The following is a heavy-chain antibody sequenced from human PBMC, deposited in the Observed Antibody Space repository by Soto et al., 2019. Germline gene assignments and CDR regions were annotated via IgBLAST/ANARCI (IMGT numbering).Heavy chain of an antibody. CDR1: GYTFTGYY. CDR2: INPNSGGT. V-gene: IGHV1-2*04. Sequence: ASVKVSCKASGYTFTGYYVHWVREDAGQGLEWMGWINPNSGGTNYAQKFQGWVTMTRDTSISTAYMELSRLRSDDTAVYYCARDILSTAVTRNQSYYFDYWGQGTLVTVSS. J-gene: IGHJ4*02. CDR3: ARDILSTAVTRNQSYYFDY. D-gene: IGHD4-17*01.